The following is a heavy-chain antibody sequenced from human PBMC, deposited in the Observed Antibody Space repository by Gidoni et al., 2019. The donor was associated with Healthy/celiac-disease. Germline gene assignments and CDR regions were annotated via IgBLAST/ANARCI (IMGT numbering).Heavy chain of an antibody. J-gene: IGHJ4*02. CDR2: ISSSSSTI. CDR1: GFTFSSYS. V-gene: IGHV3-48*01. Sequence: EVQLVESGGGLVQPGGSLRLSCAASGFTFSSYSMNWVRQAPGKGPEWVSYISSSSSTIYYADSVKGRFTISRDNAKNSLYLQMNSLRAEDTAVYYCARDVDTALFDYWGQGTLVTVSS. D-gene: IGHD5-18*01. CDR3: ARDVDTALFDY.